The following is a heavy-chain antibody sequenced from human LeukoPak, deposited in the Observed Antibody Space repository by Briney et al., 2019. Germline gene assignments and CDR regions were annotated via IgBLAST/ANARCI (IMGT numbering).Heavy chain of an antibody. J-gene: IGHJ4*02. CDR2: ISSRQNDV. D-gene: IGHD6-19*01. V-gene: IGHV3-21*01. CDR3: AREVGSGWNYFDL. Sequence: PGGSLRLSRAASGFTFRSFNMNWVRQTPGKGLEWVSSISSRQNDVQYADSLEGRFTISRDNAKNSLYLQMNTLRAEDTAVYFCAREVGSGWNYFDLWGQGALVTVSS. CDR1: GFTFRSFN.